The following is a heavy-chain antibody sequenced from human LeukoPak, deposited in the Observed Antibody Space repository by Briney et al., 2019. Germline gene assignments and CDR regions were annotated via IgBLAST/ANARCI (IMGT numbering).Heavy chain of an antibody. CDR2: IYYRGRT. J-gene: IGHJ4*02. CDR1: GDSISSSSYY. Sequence: SSETLSLTCTVSGDSISSSSYYWGWVRQPPGKGLEWIGSIYYRGRTHYNPSLKSRVTISVDTSKSQFSLKLTSVTAADTAVYYCARLYSGTRPPDYWGQGTLVTVSS. V-gene: IGHV4-39*01. D-gene: IGHD3-10*01. CDR3: ARLYSGTRPPDY.